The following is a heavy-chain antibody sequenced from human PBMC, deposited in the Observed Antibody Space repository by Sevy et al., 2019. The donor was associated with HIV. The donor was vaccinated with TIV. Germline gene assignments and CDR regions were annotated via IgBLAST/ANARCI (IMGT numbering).Heavy chain of an antibody. J-gene: IGHJ5*02. CDR3: ARGYYDCWSGPPATKAYNWFDP. CDR1: GFTFSSYS. V-gene: IGHV3-48*01. Sequence: GSLRLSCAASGFTFSSYSMNWVRQAPGKGLEWVSYISSSSSTIYYADSVKGRFTISRDNAKNSLYLQMNSLRAEDTAVYYCARGYYDCWSGPPATKAYNWFDPWGQGTLVTVSS. D-gene: IGHD3-3*01. CDR2: ISSSSSTI.